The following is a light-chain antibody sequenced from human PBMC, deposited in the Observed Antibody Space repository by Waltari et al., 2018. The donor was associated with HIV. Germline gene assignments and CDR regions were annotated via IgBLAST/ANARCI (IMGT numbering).Light chain of an antibody. CDR3: QQYNNWPYT. CDR1: QSVSSN. CDR2: GAS. Sequence: EIVITQSPATLSVSPGDRATLPCRASQSVSSNLAWYQQKPGQAPRLLIYGASTRATGIPARFSGSGSGTEFTLTISSLQSEDFAVYYCQQYNNWPYTFGQGTKLEIK. J-gene: IGKJ2*01. V-gene: IGKV3-15*01.